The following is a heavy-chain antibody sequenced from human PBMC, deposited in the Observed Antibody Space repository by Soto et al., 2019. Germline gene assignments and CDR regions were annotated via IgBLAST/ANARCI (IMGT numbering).Heavy chain of an antibody. V-gene: IGHV1-69*01. D-gene: IGHD3-22*01. CDR2: IIPIFGTA. Sequence: QVQLVQSGAEVKKPGSSVKVSCKASGGTFSSYAISWVRQAPGQGLEWMGGIIPIFGTANYAQKFQGRVTITADESTSTAYMELSSLRSEDTVVYYWARDSQAHYYDSTYAFDIWGQGTMVTVSS. J-gene: IGHJ3*02. CDR1: GGTFSSYA. CDR3: ARDSQAHYYDSTYAFDI.